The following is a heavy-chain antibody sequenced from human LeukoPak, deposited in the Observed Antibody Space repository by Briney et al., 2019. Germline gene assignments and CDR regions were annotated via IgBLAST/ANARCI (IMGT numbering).Heavy chain of an antibody. J-gene: IGHJ4*02. Sequence: PGGSLRLSCAASGFTLRSYTMNWVRQAPGKGLEWVSYISSSSSTIYYADSVKGRFTISRDNAKNSLYLQMNSLRAEDTAVYYCARDRVTMVRGVIGDYWGQGTLVTVSS. D-gene: IGHD3-10*01. CDR3: ARDRVTMVRGVIGDY. CDR2: ISSSSSTI. V-gene: IGHV3-48*04. CDR1: GFTLRSYT.